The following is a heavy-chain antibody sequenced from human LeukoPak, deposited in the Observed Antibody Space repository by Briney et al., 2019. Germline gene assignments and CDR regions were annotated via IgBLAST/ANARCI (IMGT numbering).Heavy chain of an antibody. V-gene: IGHV1-8*01. Sequence: ASVKVSCKASGYTFTSYDINWVRQATGQGLEWMGWMNPNSGNTGYAQKFQGRVTVTRNTSISTAYMELSSLRSEDTAVYYCARTSSGYYFLVYWGQGTLVTVSS. CDR3: ARTSSGYYFLVY. CDR1: GYTFTSYD. J-gene: IGHJ4*02. CDR2: MNPNSGNT. D-gene: IGHD3-22*01.